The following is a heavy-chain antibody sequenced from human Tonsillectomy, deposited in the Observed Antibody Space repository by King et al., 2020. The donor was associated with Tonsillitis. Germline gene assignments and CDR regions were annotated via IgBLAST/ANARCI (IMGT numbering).Heavy chain of an antibody. CDR1: GSTFDDYA. CDR2: ISWNSGKI. J-gene: IGHJ6*03. Sequence: EVQLVESGGGLVQPGRSLRLSCVASGSTFDDYAMHRVRQPPGKGLEWVSGISWNSGKIVYADSVKGRFTISRDNAKNSLYLQMNSLRTEDTALYYCAKDSVDGLGSDGFGEYYMDVWGKGTTVTVSS. CDR3: AKDSVDGLGSDGFGEYYMDV. D-gene: IGHD3/OR15-3a*01. V-gene: IGHV3-9*01.